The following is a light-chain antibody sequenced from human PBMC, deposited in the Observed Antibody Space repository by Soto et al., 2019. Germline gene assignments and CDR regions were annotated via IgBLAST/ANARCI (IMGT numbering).Light chain of an antibody. V-gene: IGKV3-11*01. J-gene: IGKJ4*01. Sequence: EIVLTQSPATLSLSPGERAALSCRASQGVGRFLAWYQQQPGQAPRLLIYDAANRATGIPARFSGSGSGTDFPLAINSLEPEDFAVYYCQQRGGWPLTFGGVTNVEIK. CDR1: QGVGRF. CDR2: DAA. CDR3: QQRGGWPLT.